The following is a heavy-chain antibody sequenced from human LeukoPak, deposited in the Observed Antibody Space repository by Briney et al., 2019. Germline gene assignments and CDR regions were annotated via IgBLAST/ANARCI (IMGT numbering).Heavy chain of an antibody. CDR3: ASPAMAFIDQGRYNYYYYMDV. CDR1: GYSISSGYY. J-gene: IGHJ6*03. V-gene: IGHV4-38-2*02. CDR2: IYHSGST. D-gene: IGHD5-18*01. Sequence: PSETLSLTCTVSGYSISSGYYWGWIRQPPGKGLEWIGSIYHSGSTYYNPSLKSRVTISVDTSKNQFSLKLSSVTAADTAVYYCASPAMAFIDQGRYNYYYYMDVWGKGTTVTVSS.